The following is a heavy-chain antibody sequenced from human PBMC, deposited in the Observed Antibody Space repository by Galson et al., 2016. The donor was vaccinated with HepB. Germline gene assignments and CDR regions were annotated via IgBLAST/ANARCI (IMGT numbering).Heavy chain of an antibody. V-gene: IGHV3-30-3*01. CDR3: ARAGGRWGFYFYYGMDF. D-gene: IGHD1-26*01. Sequence: SLRLSCAASGFTFNDYAMYWVRQAPGKGLEWVSLISHDEAKRSHADSVRGRFTISRDISQNTLYLQMSNLRPDDTAVYFCARAGGRWGFYFYYGMDFWGQGTTLTVSS. CDR2: ISHDEAKR. J-gene: IGHJ6*02. CDR1: GFTFNDYA.